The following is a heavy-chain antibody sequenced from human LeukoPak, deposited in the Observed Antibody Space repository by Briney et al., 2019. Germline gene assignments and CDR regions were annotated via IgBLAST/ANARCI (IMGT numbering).Heavy chain of an antibody. D-gene: IGHD3-16*01. J-gene: IGHJ4*02. CDR2: IKQDGSEK. Sequence: PGGSLRLSCAASGFTFSSYWMSWVRQAPGKGLEWVANIKQDGSEKYYVDSVKGRFTISRDNAKSSLYLQMNSLRAEDTAAYYCARDKIMGASLFDYWGQGSLVTVSS. V-gene: IGHV3-7*01. CDR3: ARDKIMGASLFDY. CDR1: GFTFSSYW.